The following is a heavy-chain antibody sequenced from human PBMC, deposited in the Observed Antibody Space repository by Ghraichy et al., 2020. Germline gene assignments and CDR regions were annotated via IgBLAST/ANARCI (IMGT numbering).Heavy chain of an antibody. CDR3: ARKYCSGGSCFPDY. J-gene: IGHJ4*02. Sequence: SETLSLTCIVSGGSISGYYWSWIRQPPGKGLEWIGYIYYSGSTIYNPSLKSRVTISVDTSKNQLSLNLSSVTAADTAMYYCARKYCSGGSCFPDYWGQGTLVTVSS. D-gene: IGHD2-15*01. V-gene: IGHV4-59*08. CDR1: GGSISGYY. CDR2: IYYSGST.